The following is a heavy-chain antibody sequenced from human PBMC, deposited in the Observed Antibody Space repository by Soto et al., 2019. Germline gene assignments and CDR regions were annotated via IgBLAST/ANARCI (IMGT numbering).Heavy chain of an antibody. J-gene: IGHJ6*02. CDR1: GFTFSTYG. CDR2: LSYDGSNK. CDR3: PKDVGSFSNYYGMDV. Sequence: GGTLRLSCAASGFTFSTYGMHWVRQAPGKGLEWVAVLSYDGSNKYYADSVKGRFTISRDNSKNTLYLQMNSLRAEDTAVYYCPKDVGSFSNYYGMDVWGQGTTVTFSS. D-gene: IGHD3-10*01. V-gene: IGHV3-30*18.